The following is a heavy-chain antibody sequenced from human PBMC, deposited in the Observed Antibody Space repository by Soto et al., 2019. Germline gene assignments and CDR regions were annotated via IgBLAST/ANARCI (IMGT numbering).Heavy chain of an antibody. D-gene: IGHD6-13*01. Sequence: QVQLVESGGGVVQPGRSLRLSCAASGFTFSSYAMHWVRQAPGKGLEWVAVISYDGSNKYYADSVKGRFTISRDNSKYTLYLQMNSLRDEDTAVYYCAGGGYSSIPGGTKDYFDYWGQGTLVTVSS. CDR3: AGGGYSSIPGGTKDYFDY. V-gene: IGHV3-30-3*01. CDR2: ISYDGSNK. CDR1: GFTFSSYA. J-gene: IGHJ4*02.